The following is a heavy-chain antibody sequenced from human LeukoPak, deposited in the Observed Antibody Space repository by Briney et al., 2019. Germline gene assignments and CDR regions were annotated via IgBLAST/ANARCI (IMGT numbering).Heavy chain of an antibody. CDR2: ISSSSSSI. CDR3: AQKGGADY. Sequence: PRGSLRLSCAASGFTFSRFGMNWVRQAPGKGLEWVSYISSSSSSIYYADSVKGRFTISRDNAKNSVYLQMNSLRDEDTAVYYCAQKGGADYWGQGTLVTVSS. J-gene: IGHJ4*02. D-gene: IGHD2-15*01. V-gene: IGHV3-48*02. CDR1: GFTFSRFG.